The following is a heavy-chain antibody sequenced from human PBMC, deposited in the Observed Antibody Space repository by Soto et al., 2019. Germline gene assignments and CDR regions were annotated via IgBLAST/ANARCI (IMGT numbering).Heavy chain of an antibody. D-gene: IGHD3-16*01. CDR1: GYTFTSYY. J-gene: IGHJ3*02. V-gene: IGHV1-46*03. CDR3: ARVVKAGARLGAFDI. Sequence: GASVKVSCKASGYTFTSYYMHWVRQAPGQGLEWMGIINPSGGSTSYAQKFQGRVTMTRDTSTSTVYMELSSLRSEDTAVYYCARVVKAGARLGAFDIWGQGTMVTVS. CDR2: INPSGGST.